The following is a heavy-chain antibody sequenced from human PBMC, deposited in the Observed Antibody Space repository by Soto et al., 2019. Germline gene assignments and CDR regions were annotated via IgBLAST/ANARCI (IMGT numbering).Heavy chain of an antibody. J-gene: IGHJ3*02. CDR2: IIPIFGTA. D-gene: IGHD5-12*01. CDR1: GGTFSSYA. Sequence: ASVKVSCKASGGTFSSYAISWVRQAPGQGLEWMGGIIPIFGTANYAQKFQGRVTITADESTSTAYMELSSLRSEDTAVYYCATVEMATKGSAAFDIWGQGTMVTVSS. V-gene: IGHV1-69*13. CDR3: ATVEMATKGSAAFDI.